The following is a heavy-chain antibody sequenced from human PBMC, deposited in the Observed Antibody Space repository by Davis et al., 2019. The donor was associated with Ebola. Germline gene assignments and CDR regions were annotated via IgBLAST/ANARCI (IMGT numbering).Heavy chain of an antibody. D-gene: IGHD3-10*01. CDR2: ISAYNGNT. Sequence: AASVKVSCKASGYTFTRYCISWVRHAPRQGLEWMGWISAYNGNTNYAQNLQGRVTMTTDTSTSTAYMEVRSLRYDDAAVYYCARAVTMVLPSGWFDPWGQGTLVTVSS. V-gene: IGHV1-18*01. J-gene: IGHJ5*02. CDR1: GYTFTRYC. CDR3: ARAVTMVLPSGWFDP.